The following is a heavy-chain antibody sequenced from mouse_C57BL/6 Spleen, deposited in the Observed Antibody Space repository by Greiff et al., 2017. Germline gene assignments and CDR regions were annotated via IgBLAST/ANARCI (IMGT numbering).Heavy chain of an antibody. CDR2: INPNNGGT. CDR3: ALNYGDYEWFAY. CDR1: GYTFTDYN. Sequence: VQLQQSGPELAKPGASVKIPCKASGYTFTDYNMDWVKQSNGKSLEWIGDINPNNGGTIYNQKFKGKATLTVDKASSTAYMELRSLTSEDTAVYYCALNYGDYEWFAYWGKGTLVTVSA. D-gene: IGHD2-13*01. J-gene: IGHJ3*01. V-gene: IGHV1-18*01.